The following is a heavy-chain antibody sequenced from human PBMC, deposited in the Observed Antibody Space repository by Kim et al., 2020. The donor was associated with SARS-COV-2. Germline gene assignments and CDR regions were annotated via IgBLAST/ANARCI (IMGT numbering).Heavy chain of an antibody. V-gene: IGHV1-18*01. Sequence: ASVKVSCKASGYTFTSYGISWVRQAPGQGLEWMGWISAYNGNTNYAQKLQGRVTMTTDTSTSTAYMELRSLRSDDTAVYYCARDKEQQGLVLGRGPHWFDPWGQGALVTVSS. J-gene: IGHJ5*02. CDR1: GYTFTSYG. CDR3: ARDKEQQGLVLGRGPHWFDP. CDR2: ISAYNGNT. D-gene: IGHD6-19*01.